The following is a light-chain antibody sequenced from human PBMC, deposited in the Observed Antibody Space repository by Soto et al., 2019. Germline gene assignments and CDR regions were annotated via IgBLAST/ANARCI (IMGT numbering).Light chain of an antibody. J-gene: IGKJ1*01. CDR3: QQYSSFWT. Sequence: DIQMSQSPSSLSASVGGRVTITCRASQSISSWLAWYQQKPGKAPKLLIYKASSLESGVPSRFSGSGSGTEFTLTISSLQPDDFATYYCQQYSSFWTFGQGTKVDIK. V-gene: IGKV1-5*03. CDR1: QSISSW. CDR2: KAS.